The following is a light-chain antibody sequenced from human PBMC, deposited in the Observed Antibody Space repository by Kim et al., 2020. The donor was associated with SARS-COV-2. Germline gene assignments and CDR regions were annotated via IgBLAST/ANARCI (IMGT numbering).Light chain of an antibody. CDR1: SLRSYY. Sequence: SSELTQDPAVSVALGQTVRITCQGDSLRSYYATWYQQKPRQAPVLVIYGRNNRPSGIPDRFSGSSSGNTASLTISGAQAEDEADFYCQSRDSVGNVVFGGGTKVTVL. CDR3: QSRDSVGNVV. V-gene: IGLV3-19*01. CDR2: GRN. J-gene: IGLJ2*01.